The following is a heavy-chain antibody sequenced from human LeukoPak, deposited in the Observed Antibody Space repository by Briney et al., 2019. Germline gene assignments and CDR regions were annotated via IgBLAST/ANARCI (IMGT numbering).Heavy chain of an antibody. CDR3: AKDQGYSSSWYTFDI. V-gene: IGHV3-30*18. Sequence: PGGSLRLSCAASGFIFSNAWVSWVRQAPGKGLEWVAVMSYDGNNKYYADSVKGRFTISRDNSKNTLYLQMNSLRAEDTAVYYCAKDQGYSSSWYTFDIWGQGTMVTVSS. CDR2: MSYDGNNK. D-gene: IGHD6-13*01. J-gene: IGHJ3*02. CDR1: GFIFSNAW.